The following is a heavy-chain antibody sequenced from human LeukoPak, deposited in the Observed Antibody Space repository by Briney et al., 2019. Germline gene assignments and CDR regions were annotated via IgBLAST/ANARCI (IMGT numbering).Heavy chain of an antibody. Sequence: GGSLRLSCAASGFTFSSYSMNWVRQAPGKGLEWVSSISSSSSYIYYADSVKGRFTISRGNAKNSLYLQMNSLRAEDTAVYYCARVVSVAWSERRPGYYYMDVWGKGTTVTVSS. D-gene: IGHD1-1*01. V-gene: IGHV3-21*01. CDR2: ISSSSSYI. CDR3: ARVVSVAWSERRPGYYYMDV. J-gene: IGHJ6*03. CDR1: GFTFSSYS.